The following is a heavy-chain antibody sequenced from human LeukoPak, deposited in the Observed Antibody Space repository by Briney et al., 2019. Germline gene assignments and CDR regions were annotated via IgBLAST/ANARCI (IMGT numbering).Heavy chain of an antibody. CDR1: GFTFSSYA. D-gene: IGHD1/OR15-1a*01. J-gene: IGHJ6*03. CDR3: AKALYNWNTLGYYYYMDV. V-gene: IGHV3-23*01. Sequence: PGGSLRLSCAASGFTFSSYAMSWVRQAPGKGLEWVSAISGSGGSTYYADSVKGRFTISRDNSKNTLYLQMNSLRAEDTAVYYCAKALYNWNTLGYYYYMDVWGKGTTVTVSS. CDR2: ISGSGGST.